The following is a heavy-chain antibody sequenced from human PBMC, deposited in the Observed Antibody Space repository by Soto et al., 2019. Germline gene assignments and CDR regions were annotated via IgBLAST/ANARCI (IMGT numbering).Heavy chain of an antibody. CDR3: ARHDSTGYTLDY. V-gene: IGHV4-59*08. J-gene: IGHJ4*02. CDR1: GGSISTYY. Sequence: QVQLQESGPGLVKPSETLSLTCTVSGGSISTYYWSWIRQPPGKGLEWIGYIDYGGNTNYNPSLKRRVTISVDTSKNPFSLKLSSVTAADTAVYYCARHDSTGYTLDYWGQGTLVTVSS. D-gene: IGHD3-22*01. CDR2: IDYGGNT.